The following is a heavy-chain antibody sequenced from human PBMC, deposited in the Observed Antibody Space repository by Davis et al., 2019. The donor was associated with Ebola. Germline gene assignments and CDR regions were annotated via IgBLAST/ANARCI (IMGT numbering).Heavy chain of an antibody. Sequence: SETLSLTCAVSGDSISGTNWWSWVRQPPGKGLEWIGEIYDSGSTNYNPSLESRVTISVDQSKNQFSLKLASVTAADTAVYYCARVASYGDYFDYWGLGMLVTVSS. V-gene: IGHV4-4*02. CDR1: GDSISGTNW. CDR2: IYDSGST. CDR3: ARVASYGDYFDY. D-gene: IGHD5-18*01. J-gene: IGHJ4*02.